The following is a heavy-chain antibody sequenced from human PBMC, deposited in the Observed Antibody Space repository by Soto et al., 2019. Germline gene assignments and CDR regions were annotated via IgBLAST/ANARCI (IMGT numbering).Heavy chain of an antibody. J-gene: IGHJ5*02. CDR2: IYYSGST. CDR3: ARSLRYGSGGSCYRSGFDP. CDR1: GGSISSSSYY. D-gene: IGHD2-15*01. V-gene: IGHV4-39*01. Sequence: QLQLQESGPGLVKPSETLSLTCTVAGGSISSSSYYWGWIRQPPGKGQEWIGGIYYSGSTYYNPSIKSRVTIYVATSKNQFSLKLSAVTAAETAVYYCARSLRYGSGGSCYRSGFDPWGQGTLVTVSS.